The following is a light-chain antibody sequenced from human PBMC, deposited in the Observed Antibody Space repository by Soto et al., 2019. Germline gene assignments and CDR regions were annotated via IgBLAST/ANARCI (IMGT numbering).Light chain of an antibody. CDR1: SRDIGTYDL. J-gene: IGLJ1*01. CDR3: CSYAGYTTYV. CDR2: EAT. V-gene: IGLV2-23*01. Sequence: QSVLIQPAAVSGSPRRSITISCTGTSRDIGTYDLVSSYQQHPHKVPKLIIYEATKRPSGVSSRFSGSTSGTTASLTISGLQAEDEADYYRCSYAGYTTYVFGSGTKVTVL.